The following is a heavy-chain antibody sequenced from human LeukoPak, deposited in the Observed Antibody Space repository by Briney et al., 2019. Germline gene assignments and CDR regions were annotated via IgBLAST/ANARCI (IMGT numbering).Heavy chain of an antibody. CDR3: PTDGAGFDT. CDR2: INIGGTNT. V-gene: IGHV3-11*01. Sequence: GGSLRLSCAASGFTFNDYYMSWIRQALGKGLEWLSYINIGGTNTHYADSVKGRFTISRDNAKKSLYLEMNNLRAEDTAVYYCPTDGAGFDTWGQGVLVTVSS. J-gene: IGHJ5*02. CDR1: GFTFNDYY.